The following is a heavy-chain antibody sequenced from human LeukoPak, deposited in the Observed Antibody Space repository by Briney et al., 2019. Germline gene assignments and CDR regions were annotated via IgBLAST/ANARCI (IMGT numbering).Heavy chain of an antibody. CDR1: GFTFSSYA. D-gene: IGHD3-10*01. Sequence: GGSLRLSCAASGFTFSSYAMSWVRQAPGKGLEWVSAISGGGGSTYYADSVKGRFTISRDNSKNTLYLQMNSLRAEDTAVYYCAKAMALWFGELLWYFQHWGQGTLVTVSS. CDR2: ISGGGGST. V-gene: IGHV3-23*01. CDR3: AKAMALWFGELLWYFQH. J-gene: IGHJ1*01.